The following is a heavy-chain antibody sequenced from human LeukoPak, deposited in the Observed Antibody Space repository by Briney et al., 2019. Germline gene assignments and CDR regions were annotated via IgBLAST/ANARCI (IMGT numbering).Heavy chain of an antibody. CDR2: ISAYNGNT. CDR3: ARGATGVLRYFDWLFEHDY. D-gene: IGHD3-9*01. Sequence: GASVKGSCKASGYTFTSYGISWVRQAPGQGLEWMGWISAYNGNTNYAQKLQGRVTMTTDTSTSTAYMELRSLRSDDTAVYYCARGATGVLRYFDWLFEHDYWGQGTLVTVSS. CDR1: GYTFTSYG. J-gene: IGHJ4*02. V-gene: IGHV1-18*01.